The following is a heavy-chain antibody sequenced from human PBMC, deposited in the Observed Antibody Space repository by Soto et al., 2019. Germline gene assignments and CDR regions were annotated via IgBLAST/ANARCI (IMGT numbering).Heavy chain of an antibody. CDR3: ARAVGGSYRPVDY. CDR1: GGTFSSYA. CDR2: IVPLFGAV. J-gene: IGHJ4*02. V-gene: IGHV1-69*01. Sequence: QVQLVQSGAEVKKPGSSVKVSCKASGGTFSSYAVSWVRQAPGQGLEWMGGIVPLFGAVNYAQKFQGRVSITADESTNTFYMDLNSLRSEDTAVYYCARAVGGSYRPVDYWGQGTLVIVSS. D-gene: IGHD3-16*02.